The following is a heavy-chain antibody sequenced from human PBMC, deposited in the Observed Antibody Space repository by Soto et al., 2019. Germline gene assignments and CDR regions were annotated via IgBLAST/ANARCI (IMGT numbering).Heavy chain of an antibody. V-gene: IGHV4-59*08. CDR2: IYYSGST. D-gene: IGHD3-10*01. J-gene: IGHJ4*02. CDR1: GGSISSYY. CDR3: ARRITMVRGVIGFDY. Sequence: SETLSLTCTVSGGSISSYYGSWIRQPPGKGLEWIGYIYYSGSTNYNPSLESRVTISVDTSKNQFSLKLSSVTAADTAVYYCARRITMVRGVIGFDYWGQGTLVTVSS.